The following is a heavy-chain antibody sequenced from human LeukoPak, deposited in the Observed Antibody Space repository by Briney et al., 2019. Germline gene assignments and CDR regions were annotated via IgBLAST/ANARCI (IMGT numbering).Heavy chain of an antibody. J-gene: IGHJ4*02. D-gene: IGHD3-10*01. CDR1: GFTFHDNA. CDR2: ISWDGGST. Sequence: GGSLRLSCAASGFTFHDNAMHWVRQAPGKGLEWVSLISWDGGSTYYADSVKGRFTISRDNSKNSLYLQKNSLRAEDTALYYCAKDNMVRGITYYFDNWGQGTLVTVSS. V-gene: IGHV3-43D*03. CDR3: AKDNMVRGITYYFDN.